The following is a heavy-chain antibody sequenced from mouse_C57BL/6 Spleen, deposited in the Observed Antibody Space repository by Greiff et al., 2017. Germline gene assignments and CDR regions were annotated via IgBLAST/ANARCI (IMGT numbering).Heavy chain of an antibody. CDR2: IYPGSGNT. CDR1: GYSFTSYY. CDR3: AKGNYGGSYWYNGM. V-gene: IGHV1-66*01. Sequence: QVKLQQSGPELVKLGASVKISCKAPGYSFTSYYIFWVKQRPGQGLVWIGWIYPGSGNTRYHEKFTDKATVTAYTSTSSAYMQLSSLTSEDTAVYYCAKGNYGGSYWYNGMWDARNTV. D-gene: IGHD2-4*01. J-gene: IGHJ1*01.